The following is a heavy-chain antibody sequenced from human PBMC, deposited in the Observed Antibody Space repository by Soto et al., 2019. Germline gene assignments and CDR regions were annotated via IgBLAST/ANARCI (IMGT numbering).Heavy chain of an antibody. V-gene: IGHV3-30*18. J-gene: IGHJ4*02. CDR3: AKVLPMNIVATIGVDY. Sequence: GGSLRLSCAASGFTFSSYGMHWVRQAPGKGLEWVAVISYDGSNKYYADSVKDRFTISRDNSKNTLYLQMNSLRAEDTAVYYCAKVLPMNIVATIGVDYWGQGTLVTVSS. D-gene: IGHD5-12*01. CDR2: ISYDGSNK. CDR1: GFTFSSYG.